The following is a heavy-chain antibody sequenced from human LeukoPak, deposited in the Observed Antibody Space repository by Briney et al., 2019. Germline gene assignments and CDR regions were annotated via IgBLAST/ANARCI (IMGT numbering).Heavy chain of an antibody. V-gene: IGHV3-21*01. Sequence: GGSLRLSCAASGFTFSSYYMNWVRQAPGRGLEWVSSISSASSYIYYADSVKGRFTISRDNADNSLYLQMNSLRAEDTAVYYCARGYSSGWSAFDYWGQGTLVTVSS. CDR2: ISSASSYI. CDR3: ARGYSSGWSAFDY. D-gene: IGHD6-19*01. CDR1: GFTFSSYY. J-gene: IGHJ4*02.